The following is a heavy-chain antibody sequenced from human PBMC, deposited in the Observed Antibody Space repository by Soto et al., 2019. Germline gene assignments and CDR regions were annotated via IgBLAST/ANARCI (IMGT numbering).Heavy chain of an antibody. D-gene: IGHD1-20*01. CDR1: GGSISSGGYY. J-gene: IGHJ5*02. Sequence: SETLSLTCTVTGGSISSGGYYWSWLRQHPVKGLEWIGYIHYSGSTYSNPSLKSRITISVDTSKNQFSLKLRSVTAADTAIYYCARGGMTVFSTAQHSWFDPCGQGSLVTVSS. CDR3: ARGGMTVFSTAQHSWFDP. CDR2: IHYSGST. V-gene: IGHV4-31*03.